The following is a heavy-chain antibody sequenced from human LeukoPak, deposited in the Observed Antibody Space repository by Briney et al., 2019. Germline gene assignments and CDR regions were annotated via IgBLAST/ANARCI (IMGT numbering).Heavy chain of an antibody. CDR3: ASGSWFGSFYFDY. J-gene: IGHJ4*02. D-gene: IGHD3-10*01. CDR2: IYYSGST. V-gene: IGHV4-59*01. Sequence: PSETLSLTCTVSGGSISSYYWSWIRQPPGKGLEWIGYIYYSGSTNYNPSLKSRVTISVDTSKNQFSLKLSSVTAADTAVYYCASGSWFGSFYFDYWGQGTLVTVSS. CDR1: GGSISSYY.